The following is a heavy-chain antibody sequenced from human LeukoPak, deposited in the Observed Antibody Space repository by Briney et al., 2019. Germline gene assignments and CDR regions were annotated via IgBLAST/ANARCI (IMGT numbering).Heavy chain of an antibody. J-gene: IGHJ3*02. D-gene: IGHD3-16*02. CDR3: ARARAGRSFDI. V-gene: IGHV1-2*02. Sequence: WASVKVSCTASGYTFTGYYMHWVRQAPGQGLEWMGWINPNSGGTNYAQKFQGRVTMTRDTSISTAYMELRSLISDDTAVYYCARARAGRSFDIWGQGTMVTVSS. CDR1: GYTFTGYY. CDR2: INPNSGGT.